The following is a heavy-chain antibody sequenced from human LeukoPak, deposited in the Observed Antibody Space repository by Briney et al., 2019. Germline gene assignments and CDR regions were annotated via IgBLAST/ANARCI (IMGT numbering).Heavy chain of an antibody. D-gene: IGHD1-26*01. CDR3: ARDLHPRYYLPDY. V-gene: IGHV3-7*04. CDR1: GFTFSNYG. CDR2: IKEDGSET. Sequence: GRSLRLSCAGSGFTFSNYGMHWVRQAPGKGLEWVASIKEDGSETYYVDSVKGRFTISRDNAKNSLYLQMNSLRAEDTAVYYCARDLHPRYYLPDYWGQGTLVTVSS. J-gene: IGHJ4*02.